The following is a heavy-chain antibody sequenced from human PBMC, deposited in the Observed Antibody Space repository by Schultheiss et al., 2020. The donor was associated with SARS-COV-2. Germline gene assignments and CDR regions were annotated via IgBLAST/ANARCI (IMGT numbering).Heavy chain of an antibody. V-gene: IGHV3-21*01. CDR3: ARDRDGDGFDP. CDR2: ISSSSSYI. Sequence: GGSLRLSCAASGFTFSSYSMNWVRQAPGKGLEWVSSISSSSSYIYYADSVKARFTISRDNAKNSLYLQMNSLRAEDTAVYYCARDRDGDGFDPWGQGTLVTVSS. J-gene: IGHJ5*02. D-gene: IGHD4-17*01. CDR1: GFTFSSYS.